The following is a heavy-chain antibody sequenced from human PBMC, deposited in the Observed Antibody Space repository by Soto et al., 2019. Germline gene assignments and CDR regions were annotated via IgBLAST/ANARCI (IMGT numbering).Heavy chain of an antibody. Sequence: GGSLRLSCAASGFTFSNYGMHWVRQAPGKGLEWVAVISYDGSNKYYADSVKDRFTISRDNSKNTLYLQMSSLRAEDTAVYYCVKDGSSGWPYFYDMDVWGQGTTVTVSS. CDR3: VKDGSSGWPYFYDMDV. V-gene: IGHV3-30*18. CDR1: GFTFSNYG. CDR2: ISYDGSNK. D-gene: IGHD6-19*01. J-gene: IGHJ6*02.